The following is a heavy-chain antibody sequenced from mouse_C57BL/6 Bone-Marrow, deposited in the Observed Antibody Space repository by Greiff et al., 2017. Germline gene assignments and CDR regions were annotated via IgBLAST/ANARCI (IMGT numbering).Heavy chain of an antibody. J-gene: IGHJ1*03. V-gene: IGHV1-63*01. CDR2: IYPGGGYT. CDR3: ARGDALGSSAGWYLDV. CDR1: GYTFTNYW. D-gene: IGHD1-1*01. Sequence: VHLVESGAELVRPGTSVKMSCKASGYTFTNYWIGWAKQRPGHGLEWIGDIYPGGGYTNYNEKFKGKATLTADKSSSTAYMQFSSLTSEDSAIYYCARGDALGSSAGWYLDVGGTGTTVTVSA.